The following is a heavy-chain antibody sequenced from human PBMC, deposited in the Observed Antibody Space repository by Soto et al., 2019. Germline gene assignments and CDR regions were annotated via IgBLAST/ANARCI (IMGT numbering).Heavy chain of an antibody. CDR1: GFTFSSYG. Sequence: GGSLRLSCAASGFTFSSYGMHWVRQAPGKGLERVAVIWYDGSNKYYADSVKGRFTISRDNSKNTLFLQMNSLRAEDTAVYYCAREWVSDIVVVPAARNAFDIWGQGTMVT. CDR3: AREWVSDIVVVPAARNAFDI. D-gene: IGHD2-2*01. V-gene: IGHV3-33*01. CDR2: IWYDGSNK. J-gene: IGHJ3*02.